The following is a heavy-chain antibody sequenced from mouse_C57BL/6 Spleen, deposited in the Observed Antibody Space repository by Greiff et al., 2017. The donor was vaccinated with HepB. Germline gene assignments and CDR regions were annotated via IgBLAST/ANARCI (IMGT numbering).Heavy chain of an antibody. Sequence: QVHVKQPGAELVKPGASVKMSCKASGYTFTSYWITWVKQRPGQGLEWIGDIYPGSGSTNYNEKFKSKATLTVDTSSSTAYMQLSSLTSEDSAVYYCARVVRGYAMDYWGQGTSVTVSS. CDR1: GYTFTSYW. D-gene: IGHD2-2*01. J-gene: IGHJ4*01. V-gene: IGHV1-55*01. CDR2: IYPGSGST. CDR3: ARVVRGYAMDY.